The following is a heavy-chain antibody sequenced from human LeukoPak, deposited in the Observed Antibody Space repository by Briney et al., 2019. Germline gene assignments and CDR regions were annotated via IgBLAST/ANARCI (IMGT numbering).Heavy chain of an antibody. D-gene: IGHD6-13*01. Sequence: PSETLSLTCTVSGGSISSSSYYWGWIRQPPGKGLERIGSIYYSGSTYYNPSLKSRVTISVDTSKNQFSLKLSSVTAADTAVYYCARDPGIAAAGTGYYYYYMDVWGKGTTVTVSS. CDR3: ARDPGIAAAGTGYYYYYMDV. CDR1: GGSISSSSYY. V-gene: IGHV4-39*07. J-gene: IGHJ6*03. CDR2: IYYSGST.